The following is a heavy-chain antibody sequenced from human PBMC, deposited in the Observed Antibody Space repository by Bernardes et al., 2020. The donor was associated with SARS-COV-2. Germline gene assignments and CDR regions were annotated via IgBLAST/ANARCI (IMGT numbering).Heavy chain of an antibody. CDR1: LFSLSPARMG. V-gene: IGHV2-26*01. CDR2: IFSNDEK. CDR3: ARMRMATITDYYYYGMDV. Sequence: SGYTLWKPTEPLTLTCPVSLFSLSPARMGVSWIRQPPGKALEWLAHIFSNDEKSYSTSLKSRLTISKDTSKSQVVLTMTNMDPVDTATYYCARMRMATITDYYYYGMDVWGQGTTVTVSS. J-gene: IGHJ6*02. D-gene: IGHD5-12*01.